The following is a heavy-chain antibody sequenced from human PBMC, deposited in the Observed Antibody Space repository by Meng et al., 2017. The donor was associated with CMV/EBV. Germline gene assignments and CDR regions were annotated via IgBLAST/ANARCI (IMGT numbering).Heavy chain of an antibody. CDR3: ARESDRSTSCPGYDY. V-gene: IGHV3-48*03. J-gene: IGHJ4*02. CDR1: GFTFSSYE. Sequence: GGSLRLSCAASGFTFSSYEMNWVRQVPGKGLEWVSYISSSGSTIYYADSVKGRFTISRDNAKNSLYLQMSSLRAEDTAVYYCARESDRSTSCPGYDYWGQGTLVTVSS. D-gene: IGHD2-2*01. CDR2: ISSSGSTI.